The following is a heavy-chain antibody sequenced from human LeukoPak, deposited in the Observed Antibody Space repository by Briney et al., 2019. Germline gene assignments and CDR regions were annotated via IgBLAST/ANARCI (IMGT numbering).Heavy chain of an antibody. CDR1: GGSISSYY. D-gene: IGHD3-22*01. V-gene: IGHV4-59*01. CDR2: IYYSGST. Sequence: KPSETLSLTCTVSGGSISSYYWSWFRQPPGKGLEWIGYIYYSGSTNYNPSLKSRVTISVDTSKNQFSLKLRSVTAADTAVYYCAYDSSGYYRTGYYMDVWGKGTTVTVSS. J-gene: IGHJ6*03. CDR3: AYDSSGYYRTGYYMDV.